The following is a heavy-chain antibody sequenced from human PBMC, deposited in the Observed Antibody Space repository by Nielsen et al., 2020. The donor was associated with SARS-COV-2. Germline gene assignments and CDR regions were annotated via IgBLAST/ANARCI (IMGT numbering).Heavy chain of an antibody. V-gene: IGHV1-46*01. Sequence: ASVKVSCEASGYTFTSYYMHWVRQAPGQGLEWMGIINPSGGSTSYAQKFQGRVTITADESTSTAYMELSSLRSEDTAVYYCATLGDWNYLNYYYYYYMDVWGKGTTVTVSS. CDR2: INPSGGST. CDR1: GYTFTSYY. J-gene: IGHJ6*03. CDR3: ATLGDWNYLNYYYYYYMDV. D-gene: IGHD1-7*01.